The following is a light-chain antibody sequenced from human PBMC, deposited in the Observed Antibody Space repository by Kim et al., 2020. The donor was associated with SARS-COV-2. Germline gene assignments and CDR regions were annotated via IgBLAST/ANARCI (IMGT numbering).Light chain of an antibody. CDR2: GAS. CDR1: QNIGKD. Sequence: GDRVTIFCRASQNIGKDLLWYKQKPGKAPKLLIYGASRLRNGVPSRFSGGGSGTDFTFTISSLQPEDFADYYCQQSYSTTWTFGQGTKV. CDR3: QQSYSTTWT. V-gene: IGKV1-39*01. J-gene: IGKJ1*01.